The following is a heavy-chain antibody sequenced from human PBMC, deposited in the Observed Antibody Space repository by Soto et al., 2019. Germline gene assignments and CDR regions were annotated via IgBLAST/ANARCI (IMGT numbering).Heavy chain of an antibody. CDR1: GFTFSSYG. V-gene: IGHV3-33*01. CDR3: ARAGPLGYPRYYYYYGMDV. J-gene: IGHJ6*02. CDR2: IWYDGSNK. Sequence: GGSLRLSCAASGFTFSSYGMHWVRQAPGKGLEWVAVIWYDGSNKYYADSVKGRFTISRDNSKNTLYLQMNSLRAEDTAVYYCARAGPLGYPRYYYYYGMDVWGQGTTVTVSS. D-gene: IGHD3-16*01.